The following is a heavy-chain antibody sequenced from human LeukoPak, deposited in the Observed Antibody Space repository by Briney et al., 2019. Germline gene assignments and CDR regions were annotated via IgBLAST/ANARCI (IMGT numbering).Heavy chain of an antibody. D-gene: IGHD3-3*01. V-gene: IGHV1-24*01. Sequence: ASVKVSCKVSVYTLTELSMHSVRQAPGKRLEWMGGFDPEDGETIYAQKFQGRVTMTEDTSTDTAYMELSSLRSEDTAVYYCATTRFMEWLFPFDYWGQGTLVTVSS. J-gene: IGHJ4*02. CDR2: FDPEDGET. CDR1: VYTLTELS. CDR3: ATTRFMEWLFPFDY.